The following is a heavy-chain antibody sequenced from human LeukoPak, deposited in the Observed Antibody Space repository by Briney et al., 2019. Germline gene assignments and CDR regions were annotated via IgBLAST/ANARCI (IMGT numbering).Heavy chain of an antibody. Sequence: XSVKVSCKASGYTFTGYYMYWVRQAPGQGLEWMGWINPNSGGTNYAQKFQGRVTMTRDTSISTAYMELSRLRSDDTAVYYCAGTPPAAYRNLNWFDPWGQGTLVTVSS. V-gene: IGHV1-2*02. D-gene: IGHD1-14*01. CDR1: GYTFTGYY. CDR3: AGTPPAAYRNLNWFDP. CDR2: INPNSGGT. J-gene: IGHJ5*02.